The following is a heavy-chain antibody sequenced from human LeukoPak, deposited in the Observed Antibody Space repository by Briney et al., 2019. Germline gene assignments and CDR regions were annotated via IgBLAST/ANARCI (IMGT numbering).Heavy chain of an antibody. J-gene: IGHJ4*02. CDR2: INPNNGGT. V-gene: IGHV1-2*06. CDR1: GYTFTGYY. Sequence: ASVKVSCKASGYTFTGYYMHWVRQAPGQGLEWMGRINPNNGGTNYAQKFQGRVTMTRDTSISTAYMELSRLRSDDTAVYYCAREGSGSYYCMDYWGQGTLVTVSS. D-gene: IGHD1-26*01. CDR3: AREGSGSYYCMDY.